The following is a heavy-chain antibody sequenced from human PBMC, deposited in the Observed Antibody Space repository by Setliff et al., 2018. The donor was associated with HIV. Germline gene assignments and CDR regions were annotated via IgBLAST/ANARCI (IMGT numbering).Heavy chain of an antibody. V-gene: IGHV4-59*11. CDR3: ARESPLNYYDSSGYYYVGNYYGMDV. Sequence: SETLSLTCTVSGGSISSHYWSWIRQPPGKGLEWIGSIYYSGSTNYNPSLKSRVTISVDTSKNQFSLKLSSVTAADTAVYYCARESPLNYYDSSGYYYVGNYYGMDVWGQGTTVTSP. J-gene: IGHJ6*02. CDR2: IYYSGST. D-gene: IGHD3-22*01. CDR1: GGSISSHY.